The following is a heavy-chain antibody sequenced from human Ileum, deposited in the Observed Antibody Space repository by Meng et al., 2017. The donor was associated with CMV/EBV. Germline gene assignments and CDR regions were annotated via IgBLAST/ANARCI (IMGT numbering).Heavy chain of an antibody. CDR2: INAGGST. Sequence: VHLQESGPGLVKPSETLSLTCAVSGGSISTDYWTWVRQPAGKGLEWIGRINAGGSTNDNPSLKSRVTMSVDTSKNQFSLKVTSVTAADTAVYYCAREENTVNQFEYWGQGTLVTVSS. J-gene: IGHJ4*02. CDR1: GGSISTDY. V-gene: IGHV4-4*07. D-gene: IGHD4-17*01. CDR3: AREENTVNQFEY.